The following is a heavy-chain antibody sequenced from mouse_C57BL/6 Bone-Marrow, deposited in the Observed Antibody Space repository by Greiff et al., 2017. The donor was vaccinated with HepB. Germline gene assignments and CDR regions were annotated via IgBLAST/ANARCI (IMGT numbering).Heavy chain of an antibody. CDR3: AIITTVVECY. CDR2: IYPRSGNT. CDR1: GYTFTSYG. V-gene: IGHV1-81*01. Sequence: VQLQESGAELARPGASVKLSCKASGYTFTSYGISWVKQRTGQGLEWIGEIYPRSGNTYYNEKFKGKATLTAYKSSSTAYMELRSLTSEDSAVYFCAIITTVVECYWGQGTSVTVSS. D-gene: IGHD1-1*01. J-gene: IGHJ4*01.